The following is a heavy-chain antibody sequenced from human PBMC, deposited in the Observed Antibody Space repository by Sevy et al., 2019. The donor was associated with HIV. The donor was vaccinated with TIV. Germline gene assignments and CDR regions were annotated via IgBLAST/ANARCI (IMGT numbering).Heavy chain of an antibody. J-gene: IGHJ1*01. Sequence: GGSLRLSCAASGFTFNRYCMHWVRQAPGKGLEWVAIISFDATNKHYPDSVKGRFTISRDNFQNSLFLQMDSLRPEDTAVYYCALERLSSDVAEYFQNWGQGTLVTVSS. V-gene: IGHV3-30-3*01. CDR1: GFTFNRYC. CDR3: ALERLSSDVAEYFQN. CDR2: ISFDATNK. D-gene: IGHD1-1*01.